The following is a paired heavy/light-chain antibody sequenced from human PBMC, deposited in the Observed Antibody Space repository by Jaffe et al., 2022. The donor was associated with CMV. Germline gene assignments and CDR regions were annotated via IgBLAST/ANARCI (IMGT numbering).Heavy chain of an antibody. J-gene: IGHJ4*02. V-gene: IGHV3-23*01. CDR2: ISASGGNT. Sequence: EVQLLESGGGLVQPGGSLRLSCTASGFTFSSYALTWVRLTPGKGLEWVSGISASGGNTYYADSVKGRFTISRDNSKNTLYLQMNSLGADDTAIYYCAKGYSSSWYSRRIPKYYFDYWGQGTLVTVSS. CDR3: AKGYSSSWYSRRIPKYYFDY. CDR1: GFTFSSYA. D-gene: IGHD6-13*01.
Light chain of an antibody. V-gene: IGLV1-51*01. CDR2: DNN. Sequence: QSVLTQPPSVSAAPGQKVTISCSGSSSNIGNHYVSWYQRLPGTAPKLLIYDNNKRPSGIPDRFSGSKSGTSATLGITGLQTGDEADYYCGTWDSSLSAVFGGGTQLTVL. CDR3: GTWDSSLSAV. CDR1: SSNIGNHY. J-gene: IGLJ7*01.